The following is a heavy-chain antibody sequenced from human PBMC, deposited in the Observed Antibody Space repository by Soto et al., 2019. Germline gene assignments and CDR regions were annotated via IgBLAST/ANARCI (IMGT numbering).Heavy chain of an antibody. CDR2: IYYSGST. J-gene: IGHJ6*02. D-gene: IGHD2-15*01. CDR3: VRDIVVVVAATSYYYGMDV. V-gene: IGHV4-30-4*01. CDR1: GGSISSGDYY. Sequence: QVQLQESGPGLVKPSQTLSLTCTVSGGSISSGDYYWSWIRQPPGKGLEWIGYIYYSGSTYYNPSLKSRVTISVDTSKNRFSLKLSSVTAADTAVYYCVRDIVVVVAATSYYYGMDVWGQGTTVTVSS.